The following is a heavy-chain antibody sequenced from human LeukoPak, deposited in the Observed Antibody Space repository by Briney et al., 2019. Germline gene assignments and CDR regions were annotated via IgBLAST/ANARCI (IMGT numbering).Heavy chain of an antibody. D-gene: IGHD2-21*02. CDR3: AREGFCGGDCPGYFDL. CDR2: IDTAGNT. J-gene: IGHJ2*01. Sequence: GGSLRLSCAATGFXFSTYDIHWVRQTTGKGLEWVSAIDTAGNTFFPDSLKGRFTVSRENAENSFYLQMNSLGAGDTAIYYCAREGFCGGDCPGYFDLWGRGTLVTVSS. CDR1: GFXFSTYD. V-gene: IGHV3-13*04.